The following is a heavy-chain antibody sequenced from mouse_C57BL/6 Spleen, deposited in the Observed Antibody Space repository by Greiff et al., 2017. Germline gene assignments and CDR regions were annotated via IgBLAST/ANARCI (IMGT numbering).Heavy chain of an antibody. CDR1: GFSITSGYY. V-gene: IGHV3-6*01. D-gene: IGHD2-5*01. CDR2: ISYDGSN. J-gene: IGHJ2*01. Sequence: EVQLQESGPGLVKPSQSLSLTCSVTGFSITSGYYWNWIRQFPGNNLEWMGYISYDGSNKYNPFLRYRISITRDTSKNYFFLKLNSVTTEDTATYYCAGAYSNLDYWGQGTTLTVSS. CDR3: AGAYSNLDY.